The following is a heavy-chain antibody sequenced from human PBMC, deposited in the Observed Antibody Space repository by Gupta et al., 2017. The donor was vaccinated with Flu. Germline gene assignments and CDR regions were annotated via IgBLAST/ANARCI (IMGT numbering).Heavy chain of an antibody. CDR3: AKGGRHNWNYDGDY. V-gene: IGHV3-30*18. J-gene: IGHJ4*02. D-gene: IGHD1-7*01. Sequence: QAQPVRSGGGVVQPGTSLRLSCAASGFTFRDYGRHWCRQAPGNGLEWMAVMSDDGSTQWFADSVRGRFTSSRDNSKNTLFLQMNSLRADDTAVYYCAKGGRHNWNYDGDYWGQGTLVTVSS. CDR1: GFTFRDYG. CDR2: MSDDGSTQ.